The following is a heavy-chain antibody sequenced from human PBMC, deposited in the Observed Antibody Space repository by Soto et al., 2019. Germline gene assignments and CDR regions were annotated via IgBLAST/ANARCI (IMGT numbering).Heavy chain of an antibody. CDR3: ARHGSDSGWFFFDP. CDR1: GASVRDYN. D-gene: IGHD6-19*01. J-gene: IGHJ5*02. Sequence: SATLSLTCTVSGASVRDYNWNWIRQPPGRGLEWIGFIYYTGSTTYSPSLKSRVSISIDTSKNQFSLKMISVTAADTAVYYCARHGSDSGWFFFDPWGQGAQVTVSS. CDR2: IYYTGST. V-gene: IGHV4-59*08.